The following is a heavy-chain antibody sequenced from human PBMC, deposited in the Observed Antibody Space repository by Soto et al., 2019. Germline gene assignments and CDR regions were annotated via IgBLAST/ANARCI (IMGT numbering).Heavy chain of an antibody. CDR2: INGDGKTA. CDR1: GFTFSSYW. D-gene: IGHD3-22*01. V-gene: IGHV3-74*01. Sequence: EVQLVESGGGLVQPGGSLRLSCAASGFTFSSYWMHWVRQAPGKGLVWVSGINGDGKTATYADSVKGRFIISRDNAKNILYLQMNSLTAEDTAVYYWARPRYDGTGTPLDLWGQGSLVTVSS. J-gene: IGHJ5*02. CDR3: ARPRYDGTGTPLDL.